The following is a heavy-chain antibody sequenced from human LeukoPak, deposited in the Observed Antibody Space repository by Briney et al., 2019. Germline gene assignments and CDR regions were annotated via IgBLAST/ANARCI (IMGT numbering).Heavy chain of an antibody. J-gene: IGHJ4*02. D-gene: IGHD3-10*01. CDR3: AKRGIMIRGVIIIGLQKEAYYFDC. Sequence: PGGSLRLSCAASGLTFSNYAMSWVRQAPGKGLEWVSGISDSGGSTYYADSVKGRFIISRDNSKNTLYLQMNSLRAEDTAVYYCAKRGIMIRGVIIIGLQKEAYYFDCWGQGTLVTVSS. CDR1: GLTFSNYA. V-gene: IGHV3-23*01. CDR2: ISDSGGST.